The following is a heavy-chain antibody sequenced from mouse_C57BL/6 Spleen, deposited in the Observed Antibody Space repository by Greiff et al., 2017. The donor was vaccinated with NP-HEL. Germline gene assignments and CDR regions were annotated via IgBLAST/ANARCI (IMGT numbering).Heavy chain of an antibody. CDR2: IWRGGST. CDR3: AKTLDYYGSSPLDY. V-gene: IGHV2-5*01. D-gene: IGHD1-1*01. Sequence: QVQLQQSGPGLVQPSQSLSITCTVSGFSLTSYGVHWVRQSPGKGLEWLGVIWRGGSTDYNAAFMSRLSITKDNSKSQVFFKMNSLQADDTAIYYCAKTLDYYGSSPLDYWGQGTTLTVSS. J-gene: IGHJ2*01. CDR1: GFSLTSYG.